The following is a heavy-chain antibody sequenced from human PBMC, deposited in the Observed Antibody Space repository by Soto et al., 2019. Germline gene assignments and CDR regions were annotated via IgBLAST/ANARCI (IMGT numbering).Heavy chain of an antibody. CDR3: AKDRGGYCSGGSCPNYYYYYGMDV. D-gene: IGHD2-15*01. Sequence: LRLSCAASGFTFSSYAMSWVRQAPGKGLEWVSAISGSGGSTYYADSVKGRFTISRDNSKNTLYLQMNSLRAEDTAVYYCAKDRGGYCSGGSCPNYYYYYGMDVWGQGTTVTV. V-gene: IGHV3-23*01. J-gene: IGHJ6*02. CDR2: ISGSGGST. CDR1: GFTFSSYA.